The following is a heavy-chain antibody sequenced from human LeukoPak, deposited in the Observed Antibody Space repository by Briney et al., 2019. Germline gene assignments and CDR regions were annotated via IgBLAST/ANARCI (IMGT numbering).Heavy chain of an antibody. J-gene: IGHJ5*02. D-gene: IGHD2-2*01. V-gene: IGHV1-2*02. Sequence: ASVKVSCKASGYTFTGYYMHWVRQAPGQGLEWMGWINPNSGGTNYAQKFQGRVTMTRDTSISTAYMELSRLRSDDTAVYYCARDRVVPAASGSDPWGQGTLVTVSS. CDR3: ARDRVVPAASGSDP. CDR2: INPNSGGT. CDR1: GYTFTGYY.